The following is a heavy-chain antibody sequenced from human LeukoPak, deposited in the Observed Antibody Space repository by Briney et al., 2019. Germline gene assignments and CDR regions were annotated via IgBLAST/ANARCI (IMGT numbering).Heavy chain of an antibody. Sequence: SVKVSCKASGGTFSSYAISWVRQAPGQGLEWMGGITPIFGTANYAQKFQGRVTITADESTSTAYMELSSLRSEDTAVYYCARDIVVVPAAQVYYMDVWGKGTTVTVSS. CDR1: GGTFSSYA. J-gene: IGHJ6*03. D-gene: IGHD2-2*01. CDR3: ARDIVVVPAAQVYYMDV. CDR2: ITPIFGTA. V-gene: IGHV1-69*13.